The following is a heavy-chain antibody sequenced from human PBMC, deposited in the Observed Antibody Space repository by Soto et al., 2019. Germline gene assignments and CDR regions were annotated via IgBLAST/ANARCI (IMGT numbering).Heavy chain of an antibody. D-gene: IGHD2-2*01. CDR3: ARGISTTRYYYYYGMDV. CDR2: INPSGGIT. CDR1: GHTLTELS. J-gene: IGHJ6*02. Sequence: ASVKVSCKVSGHTLTELSIHWLRQAPGQGPEWMGIINPSGGITNDAQKFQDRVTMTSDTSTSTVYMELSSLRSEDTAVYYCARGISTTRYYYYYGMDVWGQGTTVTVSS. V-gene: IGHV1-46*01.